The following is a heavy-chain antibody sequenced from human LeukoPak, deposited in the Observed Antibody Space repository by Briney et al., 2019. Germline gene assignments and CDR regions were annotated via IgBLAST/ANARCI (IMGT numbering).Heavy chain of an antibody. CDR1: GFTFSSYD. V-gene: IGHV3-13*01. Sequence: GGSLRLFCAASGFTFSSYDMHWVRQVTGKGLEWVSAIGTAGNTYYPGSVKGRFTISRENVKNSLYLQMNSLRAGDTAVYYCARGLGSGSLPNPFDYWGQGTLVTVSS. CDR2: IGTAGNT. D-gene: IGHD6-19*01. CDR3: ARGLGSGSLPNPFDY. J-gene: IGHJ4*02.